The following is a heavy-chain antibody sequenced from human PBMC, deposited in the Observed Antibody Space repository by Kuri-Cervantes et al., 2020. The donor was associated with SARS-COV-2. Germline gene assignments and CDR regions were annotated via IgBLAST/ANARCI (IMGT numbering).Heavy chain of an antibody. CDR3: ARGHRSLTTIVVVITGWLTWFDP. Sequence: ESLKISCTVSGESIGSGRHHWVWIRQPPGKGLEWVGSCDYSATSYYNPSLKSRVTMSVDRSKNQLSLKMSSVTAADTAVYYCARGHRSLTTIVVVITGWLTWFDPWGQGTLVTVSS. J-gene: IGHJ5*02. CDR2: CDYSATS. CDR1: GESIGSGRHH. D-gene: IGHD3-22*01. V-gene: IGHV4-39*01.